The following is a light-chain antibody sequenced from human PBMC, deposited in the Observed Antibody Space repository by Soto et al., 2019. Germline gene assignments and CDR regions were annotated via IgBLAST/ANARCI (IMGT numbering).Light chain of an antibody. CDR1: QSLLHSNGYNY. CDR3: LQALQTPFT. J-gene: IGKJ3*01. Sequence: DIVMTQSPLSLPVTPGEPASISCRSSQSLLHSNGYNYLDWYLQKPGQSPQLLIYWGSNRASGVPDRFSGSGSGTDFTLKISRVEAEDVGVYYCLQALQTPFTFGPGPKVDVK. CDR2: WGS. V-gene: IGKV2-28*01.